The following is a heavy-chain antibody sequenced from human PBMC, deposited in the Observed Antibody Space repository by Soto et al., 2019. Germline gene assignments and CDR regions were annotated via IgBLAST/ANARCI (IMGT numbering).Heavy chain of an antibody. V-gene: IGHV2-5*02. Sequence: GSGATPGDPKRTRTLALAVSGFSLRTSAGGVGWIPQPPGKALEWLAFIYWDEDKRYSPSLKGRLTVTKDTSKNQVVLTMTDMDPVDTATYYCAHRDTSLDTRGKFAYPAQGTLDTGSS. J-gene: IGHJ4*02. CDR2: IYWDEDK. CDR3: AHRDTSLDTRGKFAY. D-gene: IGHD3-16*01. CDR1: GFSLRTSAGG.